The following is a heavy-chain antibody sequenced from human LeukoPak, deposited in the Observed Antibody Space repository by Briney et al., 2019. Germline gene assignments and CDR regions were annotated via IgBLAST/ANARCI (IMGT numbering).Heavy chain of an antibody. D-gene: IGHD3-22*01. CDR3: ARDSWGYYDSSSYLAYYFDY. Sequence: GRSLRLSCAASGFTFSSYGMHWVRQAPGKGLEWVAVIWYDGSNKYYADSVKGRFTISRDNSKNTLFLQMHSLRAEDTAVYYCARDSWGYYDSSSYLAYYFDYWGQGTLVTVSS. CDR1: GFTFSSYG. V-gene: IGHV3-33*01. CDR2: IWYDGSNK. J-gene: IGHJ4*02.